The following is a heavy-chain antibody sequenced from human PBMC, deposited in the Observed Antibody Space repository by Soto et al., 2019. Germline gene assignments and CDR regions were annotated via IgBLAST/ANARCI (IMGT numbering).Heavy chain of an antibody. CDR2: IYYSGST. CDR1: GGSISSSSYY. V-gene: IGHV4-39*01. D-gene: IGHD3-3*01. CDR3: ARHGTIFGVEDYYYYYYMDV. J-gene: IGHJ6*03. Sequence: PSETLSLTCTVSGGSISSSSYYWGWIRQPPGKGLEWIGSIYYSGSTYYNPSLKSRVTISVDPSKNQFSLKLSSVTAADTAVYYCARHGTIFGVEDYYYYYYMDVWGKGTTVTVSS.